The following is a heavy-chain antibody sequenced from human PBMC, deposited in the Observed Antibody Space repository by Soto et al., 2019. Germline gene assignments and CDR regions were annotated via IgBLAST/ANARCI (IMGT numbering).Heavy chain of an antibody. D-gene: IGHD6-19*01. CDR1: GFTFSSYS. J-gene: IGHJ4*02. CDR2: ISSGHGDI. Sequence: DVQLVESGGGLVKPGGSLTLSCAASGFTFSSYSLSWVRQAPGKGLEWVSSISSGHGDIYYADSVKGRFIGSRDNAKNLLFLQMHNLRVEDTAVYYCALLTSGWYGDFDFWGQGTLVTVSS. V-gene: IGHV3-21*01. CDR3: ALLTSGWYGDFDF.